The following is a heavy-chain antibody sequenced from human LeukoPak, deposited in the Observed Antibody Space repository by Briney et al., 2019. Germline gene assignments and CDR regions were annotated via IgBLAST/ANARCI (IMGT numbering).Heavy chain of an antibody. CDR1: GYTFTGYY. CDR2: INPNSGGT. CDR3: ARDNSVEDTAWWFDP. Sequence: ASVKVSCKASGYTFTGYYMHWVRQAPRQGLEWMGWINPNSGGTNYAQKFQGRVTMTRDTSISTAYMELRSLRSDDTAVYYCARDNSVEDTAWWFDPWGQGTLVTVSS. J-gene: IGHJ5*02. D-gene: IGHD4-23*01. V-gene: IGHV1-2*02.